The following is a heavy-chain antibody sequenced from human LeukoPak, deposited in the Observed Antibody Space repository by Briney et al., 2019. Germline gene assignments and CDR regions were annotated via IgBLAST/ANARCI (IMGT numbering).Heavy chain of an antibody. V-gene: IGHV3-23*01. CDR3: AKGNGYSYGRYYFDY. J-gene: IGHJ4*02. Sequence: GGSLRLSCAASGFTFSSYAMGWVRQAPGEGLEWVSAITASGGNTYYADSVKGRFTISRDNSKNTLYLQVNSLRAEDTAVYYCAKGNGYSYGRYYFDYWGQGTLVTVSS. D-gene: IGHD5-18*01. CDR1: GFTFSSYA. CDR2: ITASGGNT.